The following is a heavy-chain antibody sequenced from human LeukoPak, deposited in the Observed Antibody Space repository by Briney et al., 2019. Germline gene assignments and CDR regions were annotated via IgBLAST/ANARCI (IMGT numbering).Heavy chain of an antibody. D-gene: IGHD2-8*02. CDR3: ARGLYWAYFDY. V-gene: IGHV4-34*01. J-gene: IGHJ4*02. CDR2: INHSGST. Sequence: KPSETLSLTCAVYGGSFSGYYWSWIRQPPGKGLEWIGEINHSGSTNYNPSLKSRVTISVDTSKNQFSLKLSSVTAADTAVYYCARGLYWAYFDYWGQGTQVTVSS. CDR1: GGSFSGYY.